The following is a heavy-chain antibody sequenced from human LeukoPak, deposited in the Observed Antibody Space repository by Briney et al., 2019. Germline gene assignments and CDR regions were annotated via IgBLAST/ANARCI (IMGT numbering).Heavy chain of an antibody. CDR2: ISYDGTNK. CDR1: GFTFSTYG. V-gene: IGHV3-30*18. J-gene: IGHJ5*02. Sequence: GALRLSFAASGFTFSTYGLPWVRQAPGKGLEWVAGISYDGTNKYYADSVKGRFTISRDNSKNTLYLQMNSLRAEDTAVYYCAKDRDSDYGDGGFDPWGQGTLVTVSS. D-gene: IGHD4-17*01. CDR3: AKDRDSDYGDGGFDP.